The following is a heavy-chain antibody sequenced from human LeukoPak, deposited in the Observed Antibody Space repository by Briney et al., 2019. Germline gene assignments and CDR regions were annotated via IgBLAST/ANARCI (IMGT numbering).Heavy chain of an antibody. CDR2: FCSSGSTI. Sequence: GGSLRLSCAASGFTFSSFEMNWVRQAPGKGLGWVSYFCSSGSTIYYADSVKGRFTISRDNAKNSLYLQMNSLRAEDTAVYYCARDIVVVVAATQGIDYWGQGTLVTVSS. J-gene: IGHJ4*02. CDR3: ARDIVVVVAATQGIDY. V-gene: IGHV3-48*03. CDR1: GFTFSSFE. D-gene: IGHD2-15*01.